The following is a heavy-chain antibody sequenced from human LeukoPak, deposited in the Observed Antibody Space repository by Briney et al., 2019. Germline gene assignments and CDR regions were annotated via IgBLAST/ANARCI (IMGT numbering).Heavy chain of an antibody. D-gene: IGHD4-11*01. Sequence: PGGSLRLSCAASGFTFSSYWMHWVRQAPGKGLVWVSRINSDGSSTSYADSVKGRFTISRDNAKNTPYLQMNSLRAEDTAVYYCARASLTTPYYFDYWGQGTLVTVSS. CDR2: INSDGSST. CDR3: ARASLTTPYYFDY. CDR1: GFTFSSYW. V-gene: IGHV3-74*01. J-gene: IGHJ4*02.